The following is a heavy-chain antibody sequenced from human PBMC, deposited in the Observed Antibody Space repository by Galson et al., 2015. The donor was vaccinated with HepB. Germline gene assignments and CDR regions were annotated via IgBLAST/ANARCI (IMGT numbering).Heavy chain of an antibody. D-gene: IGHD1-26*01. V-gene: IGHV3-30*02. J-gene: IGHJ4*02. CDR2: IRHDGSNK. Sequence: SLRLSCAASGFPFSSYGMRWVRQAPGKGLEWVAFIRHDGSNKYYADSEQGRFTISRDNSKNTMNVKMNSRRAVDTAVYYCANGGSYDLDYWGQGTLVTVSS. CDR1: GFPFSSYG. CDR3: ANGGSYDLDY.